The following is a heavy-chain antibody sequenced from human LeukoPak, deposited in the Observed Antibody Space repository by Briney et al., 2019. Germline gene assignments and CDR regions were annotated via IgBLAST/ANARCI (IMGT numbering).Heavy chain of an antibody. CDR1: GYTFTSYG. Sequence: GASVKLSCKASGYTFTSYGISWVRQAPGQGLEWMGWISAYNGNTNYAQKLQGRVTMTTDTSTSTAYMELRSLRSDDTAVYYRARVVDLKQWELLVAPFDYWGQGTLVTVSS. J-gene: IGHJ4*02. V-gene: IGHV1-18*01. CDR3: ARVVDLKQWELLVAPFDY. CDR2: ISAYNGNT. D-gene: IGHD1-26*01.